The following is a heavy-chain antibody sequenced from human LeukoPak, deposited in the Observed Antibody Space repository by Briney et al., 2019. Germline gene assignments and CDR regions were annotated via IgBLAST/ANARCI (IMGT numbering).Heavy chain of an antibody. J-gene: IGHJ4*02. Sequence: PGGSLRLSCAASGLTFSSYGMHWVRQARGKGLEWVAVISYDGSNKYYADSVKGRFTISRDNSKNTLYLQMNSLRAEDTAVYYCAKDRWERDTAMVTPDYWGQGTLVTVSS. CDR1: GLTFSSYG. CDR2: ISYDGSNK. V-gene: IGHV3-30*18. D-gene: IGHD5-18*01. CDR3: AKDRWERDTAMVTPDY.